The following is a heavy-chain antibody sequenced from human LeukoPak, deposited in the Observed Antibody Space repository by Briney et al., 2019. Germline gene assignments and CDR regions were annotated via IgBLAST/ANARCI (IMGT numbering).Heavy chain of an antibody. CDR2: IYYSGST. D-gene: IGHD3-10*01. Sequence: SETLSLTCTVSGGSISSGGYYWSWIRQHPGKGLEWIGYIYYSGSTYYNPSLKSRVTISVDTSKNQFSLKLSSVTAADTAVYYCARDRRRYGSGSYYNEGPFDYWGQGTLVTVSS. CDR1: GGSISSGGYY. J-gene: IGHJ4*02. CDR3: ARDRRRYGSGSYYNEGPFDY. V-gene: IGHV4-31*03.